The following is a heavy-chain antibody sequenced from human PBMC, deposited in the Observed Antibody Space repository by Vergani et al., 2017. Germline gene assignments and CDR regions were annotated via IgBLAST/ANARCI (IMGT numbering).Heavy chain of an antibody. D-gene: IGHD3-3*01. V-gene: IGHV3-7*03. Sequence: VQLVESGGGLVKPGGSLRLSCAASGFTFSSYWMSWVRQAPGKGLEWVANIKQDGSEKYYVDSVKGRFTISRDNAKNSLYLQMNSLRAEDTAVYYCARAIINFGVVKGFDYWGQGTLVTVSS. CDR3: ARAIINFGVVKGFDY. J-gene: IGHJ4*02. CDR2: IKQDGSEK. CDR1: GFTFSSYW.